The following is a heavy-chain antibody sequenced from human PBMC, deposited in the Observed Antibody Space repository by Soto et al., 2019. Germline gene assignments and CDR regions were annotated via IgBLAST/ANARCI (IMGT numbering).Heavy chain of an antibody. V-gene: IGHV3-23*01. J-gene: IGHJ6*02. CDR2: ISGSGGST. CDR3: AKGQVRYDILTGYNYYYYYYGMDV. CDR1: GFTFSSYA. Sequence: GGSLRLSCAASGFTFSSYAMSWVRQAPGKGLEWVSAISGSGGSTYYADSVKGRFTISRDNSKNTLYLQMNSLRAEDTAVYYCAKGQVRYDILTGYNYYYYYYGMDVWGQGTTVTVSS. D-gene: IGHD3-9*01.